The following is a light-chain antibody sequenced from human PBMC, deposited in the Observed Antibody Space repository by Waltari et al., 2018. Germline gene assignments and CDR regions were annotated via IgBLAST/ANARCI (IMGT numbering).Light chain of an antibody. CDR1: QSVLYSSNNKNY. CDR3: QQYYTSPWT. Sequence: DIVMTQSPDSLAVPLGGRATINCKSSQSVLYSSNNKNYLAWYQQKPGQPPKLLIYWASTRESGVHDRFSGSGSGTDFTLTISSLQAEDVAVYYCQQYYTSPWTFGQGTKVEIK. J-gene: IGKJ1*01. V-gene: IGKV4-1*01. CDR2: WAS.